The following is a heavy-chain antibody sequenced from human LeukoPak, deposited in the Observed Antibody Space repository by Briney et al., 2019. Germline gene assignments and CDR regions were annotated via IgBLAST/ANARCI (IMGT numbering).Heavy chain of an antibody. J-gene: IGHJ3*02. CDR3: AKDLSNDYYGSGSYYFDAFDI. D-gene: IGHD3-10*01. CDR2: ISRNGAAT. V-gene: IGHV3-43*01. CDR1: GLSFGDYT. Sequence: GGSLRLSCEASGLSFGDYTMHWVRQAPGKGLEWVSLISRNGAATKYADSVRGRFTISRDNSKNTLYLQMNSLRAEDTAVYYCAKDLSNDYYGSGSYYFDAFDIWGQGTMVTVSS.